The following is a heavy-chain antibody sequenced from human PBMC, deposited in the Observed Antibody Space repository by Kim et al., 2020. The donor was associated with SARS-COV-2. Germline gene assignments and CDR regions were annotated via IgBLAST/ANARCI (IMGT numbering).Heavy chain of an antibody. J-gene: IGHJ4*02. D-gene: IGHD5-18*01. CDR2: ISAYNGNT. CDR1: GYTFTSYG. CDR3: ASTHRKDTAMVD. Sequence: ASVKVSCKASGYTFTSYGISWVRQAPGQGLEWMGWISAYNGNTNYAQKLQGRVTMTTDTSTNTAYMELRSLRSDDTAVYYCASTHRKDTAMVDWGQGTLVTVSS. V-gene: IGHV1-18*01.